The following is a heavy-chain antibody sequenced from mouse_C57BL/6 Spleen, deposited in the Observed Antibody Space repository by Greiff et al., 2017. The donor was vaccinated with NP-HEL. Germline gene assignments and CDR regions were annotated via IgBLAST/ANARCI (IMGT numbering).Heavy chain of an antibody. J-gene: IGHJ4*01. Sequence: EVKLVESGGGLVKPGGSLKLSCAASGFTFSDYGMHWVRQAPEKGLEWVAYISSGSSTIYYADTVKGRFTISRDNAKNTLFLQMTSLRSEDTAMYYCARALRGGAMDYWGQGTSVTVSS. D-gene: IGHD1-1*01. CDR3: ARALRGGAMDY. CDR1: GFTFSDYG. CDR2: ISSGSSTI. V-gene: IGHV5-17*01.